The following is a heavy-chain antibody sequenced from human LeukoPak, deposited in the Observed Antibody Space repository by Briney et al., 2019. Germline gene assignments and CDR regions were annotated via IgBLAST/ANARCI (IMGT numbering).Heavy chain of an antibody. CDR3: ARCPRGLITMVRGVTPSWFDP. CDR2: IYYSGST. CDR1: GGSISSGGYY. J-gene: IGHJ5*02. Sequence: SETLSLTCTVSGGSISSGGYYWIWIRQHPGKDLEGIGYIYYSGSTYDNPFLNSRVTRSVDTSKHQFSLKRSSVTAADTAVYYCARCPRGLITMVRGVTPSWFDPGGQGTLVTVSS. D-gene: IGHD3-10*01. V-gene: IGHV4-31*03.